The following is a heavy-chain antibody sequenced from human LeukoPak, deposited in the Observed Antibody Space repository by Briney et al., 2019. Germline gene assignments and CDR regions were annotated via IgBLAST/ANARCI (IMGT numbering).Heavy chain of an antibody. V-gene: IGHV3-30*04. D-gene: IGHD2-2*01. CDR2: ISYDGSNK. CDR3: ARGGCSSTSCLLDY. CDR1: GFTFSSYA. J-gene: IGHJ4*02. Sequence: GGSLRLSCAASGFTFSSYAMHWVRQAPGKGLGWVAVISYDGSNKYYADSVKGRFTISRDNSKNTLYLQMNSLRAEDTAVYYCARGGCSSTSCLLDYWGQGTLVNVSS.